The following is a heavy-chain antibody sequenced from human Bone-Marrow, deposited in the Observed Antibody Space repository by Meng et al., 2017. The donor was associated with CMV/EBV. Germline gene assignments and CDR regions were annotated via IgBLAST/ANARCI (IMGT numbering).Heavy chain of an antibody. CDR2: LNHSGGT. J-gene: IGHJ5*02. Sequence: SRRYYWSWLRQPPGKGLEWIGELNHSGGTNYNPSFKSRVTISVDTSKNQFSLKLSSVTAADTAVYYCARGRRTYYDFWSGYLRWFDPWGQGTLVTVSS. CDR1: SRRYY. CDR3: ARGRRTYYDFWSGYLRWFDP. D-gene: IGHD3-3*01. V-gene: IGHV4-34*01.